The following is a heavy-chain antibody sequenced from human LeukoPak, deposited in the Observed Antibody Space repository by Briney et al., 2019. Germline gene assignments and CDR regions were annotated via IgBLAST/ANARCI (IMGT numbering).Heavy chain of an antibody. CDR2: INSGGST. Sequence: GGSLRLSCGASGFTFSSYAMSWVRQAPGKGLEWVSAINSGGSTYYADSVKGRFTISRDNSKNTLYLQMNSLRAEDSAVYYCAKDRYEDWLATFDYWGQGTLVTVSS. J-gene: IGHJ4*02. V-gene: IGHV3-23*01. CDR3: AKDRYEDWLATFDY. D-gene: IGHD3/OR15-3a*01. CDR1: GFTFSSYA.